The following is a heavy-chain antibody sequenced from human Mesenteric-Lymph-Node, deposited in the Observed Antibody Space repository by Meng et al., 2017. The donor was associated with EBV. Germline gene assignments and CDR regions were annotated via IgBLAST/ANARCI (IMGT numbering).Heavy chain of an antibody. V-gene: IGHV4-61*01. CDR3: ARDNGDYVSDP. J-gene: IGHJ5*02. CDR1: GGSVSSGSYY. D-gene: IGHD4-17*01. Sequence: QVPLQESGPGLVKPLETLSLTCTVSGGSVSSGSYYWNWIRQPPGKGLEWIGYISYSGSTKYNPSLKSRVTISVDTSKNQFSLKLSSVTAADTAVYYCARDNGDYVSDPWGQGTLVTVSS. CDR2: ISYSGST.